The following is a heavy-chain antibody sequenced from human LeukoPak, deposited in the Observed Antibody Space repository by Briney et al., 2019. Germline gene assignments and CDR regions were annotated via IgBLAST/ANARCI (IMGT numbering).Heavy chain of an antibody. CDR3: AKEIDSSGYYDY. D-gene: IGHD3-22*01. V-gene: IGHV3-23*01. CDR1: GFTFSSYA. J-gene: IGHJ4*02. Sequence: GGSLRLSCAASGFTFSSYAMSWVRQAPGKGPEWVSAISGGGSSTYYAASVKGRFTISRDNSKNTLYLQMNSLRAEDTAVYYCAKEIDSSGYYDYWGQGTLVTVSS. CDR2: ISGGGSST.